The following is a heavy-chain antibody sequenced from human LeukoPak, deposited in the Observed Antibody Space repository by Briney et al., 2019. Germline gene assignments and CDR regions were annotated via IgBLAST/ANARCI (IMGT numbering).Heavy chain of an antibody. CDR3: ARDGNYYDSSGFNY. D-gene: IGHD3-22*01. CDR1: GYTFTGYF. J-gene: IGHJ4*02. CDR2: INPNRGGT. V-gene: IGHV1-2*02. Sequence: ASVKVSCKASGYTFTGYFIHWVRQAPGQGLEWMGWINPNRGGTNYAQKFQGRVTMTRDTSISTAYMELSRLRSDDTAVYYCARDGNYYDSSGFNYWGQGTLVTVSS.